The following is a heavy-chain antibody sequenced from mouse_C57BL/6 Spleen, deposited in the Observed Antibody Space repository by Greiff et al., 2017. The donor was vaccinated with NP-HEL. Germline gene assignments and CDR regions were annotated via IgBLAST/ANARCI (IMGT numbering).Heavy chain of an antibody. CDR3: TRRRVITTDLDYWGQGTTLTDFDY. V-gene: IGHV1-15*01. J-gene: IGHJ2*01. CDR1: GYTFTDYE. CDR2: IDPETGGT. Sequence: QVQLQQPGAELVRPGASVTLSCKASGYTFTDYEMHWVKQTPVHGLEWIGAIDPETGGTAYNQKFKGKAILTADKSSSTAYMELRSLTSEDSAVYYCTRRRVITTDLDYWGQGTTLTDFDYGGQGTTLTVSS. D-gene: IGHD1-1*01.